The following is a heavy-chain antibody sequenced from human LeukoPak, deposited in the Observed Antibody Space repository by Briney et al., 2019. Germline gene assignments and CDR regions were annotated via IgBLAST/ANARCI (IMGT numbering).Heavy chain of an antibody. CDR1: GFTFSSYS. D-gene: IGHD6-19*01. Sequence: GGSLRLSCAASGFTFSSYSMNWVRQAPGKGLEWVSYISSSSSTIYYADSVKGRFTISRDNAKNSLYLQMSSLRAEDTAVYYCARGGYSSGWSYYFDYWGQGTLVTVSS. J-gene: IGHJ4*02. V-gene: IGHV3-48*04. CDR3: ARGGYSSGWSYYFDY. CDR2: ISSSSSTI.